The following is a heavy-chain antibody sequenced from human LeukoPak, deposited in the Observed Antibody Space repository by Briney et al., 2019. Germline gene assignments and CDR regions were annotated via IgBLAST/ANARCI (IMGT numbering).Heavy chain of an antibody. CDR1: GFTFSSYA. CDR2: IKSDGSST. V-gene: IGHV3-74*01. Sequence: GGSLRLSCAASGFTFSSYAMSWVRQAPGKGLEWVSRIKSDGSSTTYADSVKGRFTISRDNARNTLYLQMNSLRAEDTAVYYCARVNYGDYLPSFDYWGQGTLVTVSS. D-gene: IGHD4-17*01. J-gene: IGHJ4*02. CDR3: ARVNYGDYLPSFDY.